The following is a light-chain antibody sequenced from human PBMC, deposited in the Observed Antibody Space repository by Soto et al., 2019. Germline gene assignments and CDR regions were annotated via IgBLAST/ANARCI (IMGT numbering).Light chain of an antibody. CDR1: QSVSSN. CDR2: GAS. J-gene: IGKJ1*01. Sequence: EIVMTQSPATLSVSPGERATLSRRASQSVSSNLAWYHQKPGQAPRLLIYGASTRATGIPARFSGSGSGTEFTLTISSLQSEDFAVYYCQQYNNWPWGFGQGTKVDIK. CDR3: QQYNNWPWG. V-gene: IGKV3-15*01.